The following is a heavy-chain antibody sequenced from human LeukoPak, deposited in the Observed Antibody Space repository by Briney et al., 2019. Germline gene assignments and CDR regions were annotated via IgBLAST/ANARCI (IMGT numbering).Heavy chain of an antibody. CDR3: ARVGSRFGELLSVQEH. V-gene: IGHV1-2*02. D-gene: IGHD3-10*01. CDR2: INPNSGGT. J-gene: IGHJ1*01. Sequence: GASVKVSCKASGYTFTGYYMHWVRQAPGQGLEWMGWINPNSGGTNYAQKFQGRVTMTRDTSISTAYMELSRLRSDDTAVYYCARVGSRFGELLSVQEHWGQSTLVTVSS. CDR1: GYTFTGYY.